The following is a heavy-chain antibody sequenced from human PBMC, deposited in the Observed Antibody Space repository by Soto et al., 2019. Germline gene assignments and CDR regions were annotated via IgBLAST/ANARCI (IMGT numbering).Heavy chain of an antibody. J-gene: IGHJ3*02. CDR3: ASPVLTAPHDAFDI. Sequence: GGTLRRSCSASGFRFSPSEVNWVRQAPGKGLEWVSYISNSGTTIYYAASVKGRFTISRDNAKDSLYLQLNSLRAEDTAVYYCASPVLTAPHDAFDIWRQGTMVTVSS. V-gene: IGHV3-48*03. CDR2: ISNSGTTI. CDR1: GFRFSPSE. D-gene: IGHD2-21*02.